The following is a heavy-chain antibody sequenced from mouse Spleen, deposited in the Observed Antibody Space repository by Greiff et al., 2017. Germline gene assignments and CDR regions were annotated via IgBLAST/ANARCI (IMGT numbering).Heavy chain of an antibody. V-gene: IGHV1-15*01. CDR1: GYTFTDYE. D-gene: IGHD1-2*01. J-gene: IGHJ2*01. CDR2: IDPETGGT. CDR3: TRKDYGYGY. Sequence: QVQLQQSGAELVRPGASVTLSCKASGYTFTDYEMHWVKQTPVHGLEWIGAIDPETGGTAYNQKFKGKAILTADKSSSTAYMELRSLTSEDSAVYYCTRKDYGYGYWGQGTTLTVSS.